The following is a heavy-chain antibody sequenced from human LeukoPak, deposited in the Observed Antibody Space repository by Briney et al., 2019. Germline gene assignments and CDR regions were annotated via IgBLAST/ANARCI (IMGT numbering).Heavy chain of an antibody. CDR1: GFTFSSYW. D-gene: IGHD3-22*01. J-gene: IGHJ4*02. CDR3: ARDLRVVITGSFDS. V-gene: IGHV3-7*01. CDR2: IKQDGTEK. Sequence: GGSLRLSCAASGFTFSSYWMSWVRQAPGEGLEWVANIKQDGTEKYYMDSVKGRFSISRDNAKNSLYLQMNALRAEDTAVYYCARDLRVVITGSFDSWGQGTLVTVSS.